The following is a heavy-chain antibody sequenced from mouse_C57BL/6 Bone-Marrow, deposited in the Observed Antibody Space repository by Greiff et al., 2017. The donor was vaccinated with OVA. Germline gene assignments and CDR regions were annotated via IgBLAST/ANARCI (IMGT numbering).Heavy chain of an antibody. CDR2: ISYDGSN. J-gene: IGHJ3*01. CDR1: GYSITSGYY. V-gene: IGHV3-6*01. D-gene: IGHD4-1*01. CDR3: ARGGLGPLFAY. Sequence: EVQLVESGPGLVKPSQSLSLTCSVTGYSITSGYYWNWIRQFPGNKLEWMGYISYDGSNNYNPSLKNRISITRDTSKNQFFLKLNSVTTEDTATYYCARGGLGPLFAYWGQGTLVTVSA.